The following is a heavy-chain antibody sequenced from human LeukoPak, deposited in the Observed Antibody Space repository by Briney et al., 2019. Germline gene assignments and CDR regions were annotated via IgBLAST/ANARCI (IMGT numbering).Heavy chain of an antibody. V-gene: IGHV4-34*01. D-gene: IGHD3-3*01. Sequence: SSETLSLTCAVYGGSFSGYYWSWIRQPPGKGLEWIGEINHSGSTNYNPSLKSRVTISVDTSKNQFSLKLSSVTAADTAVYYCARQGREVLRFLEWLSPRDGFDYWGQGTLVTVSS. CDR1: GGSFSGYY. CDR3: ARQGREVLRFLEWLSPRDGFDY. J-gene: IGHJ4*02. CDR2: INHSGST.